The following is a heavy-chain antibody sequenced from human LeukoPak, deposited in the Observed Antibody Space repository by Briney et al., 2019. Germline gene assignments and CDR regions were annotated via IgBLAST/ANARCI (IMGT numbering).Heavy chain of an antibody. V-gene: IGHV3-21*01. CDR1: GFTFSSYS. Sequence: GGSLRLSCAASGFTFSSYSMNWVRQAPGKGLEWVSSISSSSSYIYYADSVKGRFTISRDNAKNSLYLQMNSLRAEDTAVYYCARGAPVLRYFDWLENWFDPWGQGTLVTVSS. CDR3: ARGAPVLRYFDWLENWFDP. D-gene: IGHD3-9*01. J-gene: IGHJ5*02. CDR2: ISSSSSYI.